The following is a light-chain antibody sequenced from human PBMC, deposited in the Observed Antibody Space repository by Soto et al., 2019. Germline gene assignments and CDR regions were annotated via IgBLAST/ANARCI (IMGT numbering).Light chain of an antibody. CDR1: SSDVGGYNY. J-gene: IGLJ1*01. CDR2: EVS. Sequence: QSALTQPASVSGSPGQSITISCTGTSSDVGGYNYVSWYQQHPGKAPKLMIYEVSNRPSGVSNRFSGSKSGNTASLTISGLQAEDEADYYCSSYTSSRTDVFGTGTKRTVL. CDR3: SSYTSSRTDV. V-gene: IGLV2-14*01.